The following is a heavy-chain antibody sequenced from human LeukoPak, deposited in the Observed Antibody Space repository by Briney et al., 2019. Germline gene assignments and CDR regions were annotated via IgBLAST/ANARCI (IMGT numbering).Heavy chain of an antibody. CDR2: ISSSSSYI. Sequence: GGSLRLSCAASGFTFSSYSMNWVRQAPGKGLEWVSSISSSSSYIYYADSVKGRFTISRDNAKNSLYLQMNSLRAEDTAVYYCARAGGAPYCSGGSCYDQNWFDPWGQGTLVTVYS. V-gene: IGHV3-21*01. CDR1: GFTFSSYS. CDR3: ARAGGAPYCSGGSCYDQNWFDP. D-gene: IGHD2-15*01. J-gene: IGHJ5*02.